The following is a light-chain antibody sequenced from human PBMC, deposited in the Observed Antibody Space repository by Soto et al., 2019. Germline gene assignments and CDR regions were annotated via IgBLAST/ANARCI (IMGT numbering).Light chain of an antibody. CDR2: GAF. V-gene: IGKV3-20*01. Sequence: EIVLTQSPGTLSLSLGERATLSCRASQSVVNNNLAWYQQMPGQAPRLLIYGAFTRAAGIPARFSGSGSGTDFTLTISRLEPEDFAVYYCQQYGSSGTFGQGTKVDIK. J-gene: IGKJ1*01. CDR3: QQYGSSGT. CDR1: QSVVNNN.